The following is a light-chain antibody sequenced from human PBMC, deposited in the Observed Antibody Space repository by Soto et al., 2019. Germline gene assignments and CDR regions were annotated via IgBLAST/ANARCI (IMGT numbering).Light chain of an antibody. CDR3: QQYGSSPPVT. CDR1: QSVSSSN. V-gene: IGKV3-20*01. Sequence: EIVLTQSPGTLSLSAGERATLSCRASQSVSSSNLAWYQQKPGQAPRLLIFDASRRATGAPDRFSGSGSGTALTLTIIRLEPDDFAVYYCQQYGSSPPVTFGGGTKVEIK. J-gene: IGKJ4*01. CDR2: DAS.